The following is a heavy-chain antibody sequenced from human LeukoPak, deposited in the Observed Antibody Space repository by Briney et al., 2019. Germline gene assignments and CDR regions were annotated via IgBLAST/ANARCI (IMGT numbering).Heavy chain of an antibody. J-gene: IGHJ4*02. V-gene: IGHV4-59*01. CDR1: DSSISSYY. Sequence: SETLSLTCTVSDSSISSYYWSWIRQPPGKGLEWIGYIYYSGSTNYPPALKSRVTISVDTTKTQFSLKLSSVTAADTAVYYCARDQGYGLPLDYWGQGTLVTVSS. CDR3: ARDQGYGLPLDY. CDR2: IYYSGST. D-gene: IGHD5-18*01.